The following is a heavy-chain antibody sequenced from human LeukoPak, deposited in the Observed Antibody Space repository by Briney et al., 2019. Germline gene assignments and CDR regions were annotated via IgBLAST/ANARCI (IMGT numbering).Heavy chain of an antibody. V-gene: IGHV3-7*03. Sequence: RSGGSLRLSCAASGFTFSSYWMQWVRQAPGKGLEWVANIKQDGSEKYYADSVKGRFIISRDNAKNALYLQMSSLRAEDTAIYYCARRYFDYWGQGTLVTVSS. CDR2: IKQDGSEK. J-gene: IGHJ4*02. CDR3: ARRYFDY. CDR1: GFTFSSYW.